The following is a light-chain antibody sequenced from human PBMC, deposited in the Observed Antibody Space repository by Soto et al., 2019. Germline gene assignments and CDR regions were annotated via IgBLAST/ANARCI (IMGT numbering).Light chain of an antibody. CDR1: RSDVGGDEY. V-gene: IGLV2-14*01. Sequence: QSALTQPASVSGSPGQSITISCTGTRSDVGGDEYVSWYQQHPGKAPKVMIYEVTKRPAGVSSRFSGSKSGNTASLTISGLQAEDEADYSCASNPAGGTRLFGGGTKLTVL. CDR2: EVT. J-gene: IGLJ3*02. CDR3: ASNPAGGTRL.